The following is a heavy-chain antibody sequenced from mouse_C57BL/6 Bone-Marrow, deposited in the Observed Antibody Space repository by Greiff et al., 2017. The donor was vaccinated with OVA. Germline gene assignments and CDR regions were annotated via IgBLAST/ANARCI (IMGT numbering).Heavy chain of an antibody. J-gene: IGHJ2*01. CDR1: GYTFTGYW. D-gene: IGHD1-1*01. V-gene: IGHV1-9*01. CDR3: TTCWY. Sequence: QVQLQQSGAELMKPGASVKLSCTATGYTFTGYWIDWVKQRPGHGLEWIGEIFPGSGSTNYAEKFKGKATITADTSSNTAYLQLSSLTSEDTAVYYCTTCWYWGQGTTLTVSS. CDR2: IFPGSGST.